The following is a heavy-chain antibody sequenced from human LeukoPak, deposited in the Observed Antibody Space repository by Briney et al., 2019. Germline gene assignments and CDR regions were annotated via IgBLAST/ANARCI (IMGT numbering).Heavy chain of an antibody. CDR1: GFTFTSYA. Sequence: GGSLRLSCAASGFTFTSYAMTWVRQAPGKGLEWVSTISASGRTTHYADSVKGRFTISRDNPRNTLYLQMNSLRAEDTAMYHCAKEWELTYWGQGTLVTVSS. J-gene: IGHJ4*02. CDR3: AKEWELTY. D-gene: IGHD1-26*01. CDR2: ISASGRTT. V-gene: IGHV3-23*01.